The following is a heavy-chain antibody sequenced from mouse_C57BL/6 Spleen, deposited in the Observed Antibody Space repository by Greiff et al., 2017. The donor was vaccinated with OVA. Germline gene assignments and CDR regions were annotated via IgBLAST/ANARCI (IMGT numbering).Heavy chain of an antibody. D-gene: IGHD1-1*02. CDR1: GFSLPSYA. CDR3: ARREGGYSPYAMDY. V-gene: IGHV2-9-1*01. J-gene: IGHJ4*01. Sequence: VQRVESGPGLVAPSQSLSITCTVSGFSLPSYALSWVRQPPGKGLEWLGVIWTGGGTNYNSALKSRLSIRTDNSKSPGFLQMNSLHPYTTARYYCARREGGYSPYAMDYWGQGTSVTVSS. CDR2: IWTGGGT.